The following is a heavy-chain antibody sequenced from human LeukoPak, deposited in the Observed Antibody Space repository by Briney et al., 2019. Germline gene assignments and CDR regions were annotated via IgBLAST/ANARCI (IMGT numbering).Heavy chain of an antibody. CDR3: ARDHGGHYYDSSGYYSEVDY. J-gene: IGHJ4*02. Sequence: ASVKVSCEASGYTFTNYGISWVRQAPGQGLEWMGWISTYNGNTNYAQKLQGRVTMTTDTSTSTAYMELRSLRSDDTAVYYCARDHGGHYYDSSGYYSEVDYWGQGTLVTVSS. CDR2: ISTYNGNT. V-gene: IGHV1-18*01. CDR1: GYTFTNYG. D-gene: IGHD3-22*01.